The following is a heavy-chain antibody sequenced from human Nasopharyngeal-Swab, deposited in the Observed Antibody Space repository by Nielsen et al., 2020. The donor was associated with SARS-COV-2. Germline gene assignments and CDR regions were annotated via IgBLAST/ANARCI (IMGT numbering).Heavy chain of an antibody. CDR1: GFTFSNYW. V-gene: IGHV3-7*01. Sequence: GALKISGAVSGFTFSNYWMSWVRQAPGKGLEWVANIKQDGSETYYVDSVKGRFTISRDSAKNSLYLQMNSLRPDDTAVYYCARDWSTIFGVIIRGGMDVWGQGTTVTVSS. CDR3: ARDWSTIFGVIIRGGMDV. CDR2: IKQDGSET. J-gene: IGHJ6*02. D-gene: IGHD3-3*01.